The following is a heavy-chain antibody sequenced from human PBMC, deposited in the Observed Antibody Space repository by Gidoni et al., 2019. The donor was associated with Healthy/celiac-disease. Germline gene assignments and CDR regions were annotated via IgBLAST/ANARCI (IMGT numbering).Heavy chain of an antibody. V-gene: IGHV1-69*01. CDR1: GGTFSSYA. Sequence: QVPLVQSGAAVKKPGSSVKVSCKASGGTFSSYAISWVRQAPGQGLEWMGGIIPIFGTANYAQKFQGRVTITADEATSTAYMELSSLRSEDTAVYYCAREYYYDSSGSMDVWGQGTTVTVSS. CDR3: AREYYYDSSGSMDV. CDR2: IIPIFGTA. D-gene: IGHD3-22*01. J-gene: IGHJ6*02.